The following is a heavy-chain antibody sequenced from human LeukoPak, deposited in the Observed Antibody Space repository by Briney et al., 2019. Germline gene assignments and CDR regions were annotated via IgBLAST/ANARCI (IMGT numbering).Heavy chain of an antibody. CDR3: ARDPYAPPSSDPQRFDS. V-gene: IGHV7-4-1*02. CDR1: GYIFTNYA. Sequence: ASVKVSCKASGYIFTNYAINWMRQAPGQGLEWMGWITTSTGNPTYAQGFTGRFVFSSDTSVSTAYLQISSLRAEDTAVYYCARDPYAPPSSDPQRFDSWGQGTLVTVSS. CDR2: ITTSTGNP. D-gene: IGHD6-19*01. J-gene: IGHJ5*01.